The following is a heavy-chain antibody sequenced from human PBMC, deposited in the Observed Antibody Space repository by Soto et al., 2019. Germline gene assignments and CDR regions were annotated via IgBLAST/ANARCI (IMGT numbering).Heavy chain of an antibody. CDR3: ARNTRCSEGACRLDI. V-gene: IGHV1-69*11. D-gene: IGHD2-15*01. CDR2: IIPILAPA. CDR1: GYTFTSYY. J-gene: IGHJ6*02. Sequence: SVKVSCTASGYTFTSYYMHWVRQAPGQGLEWMGIIIPILAPADYAQNFQGRVTITADESTSTAYMELSSLRSEDTAVYYCARNTRCSEGACRLDIWGQGTTVTVSS.